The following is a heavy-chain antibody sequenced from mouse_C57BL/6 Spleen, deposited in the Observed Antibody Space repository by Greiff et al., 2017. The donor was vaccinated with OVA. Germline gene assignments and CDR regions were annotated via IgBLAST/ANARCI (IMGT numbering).Heavy chain of an antibody. J-gene: IGHJ4*01. CDR1: GYAFSSSW. CDR2: IYPGDGDT. CDR3: ARPYLLYYAMDY. Sequence: VQLQQSGPELVKPGASVKISCKASGYAFSSSWMNWVKQRPGKGLEWIGRIYPGDGDTNYNGKFKGKATLTADKSSSTAYMHLSSLTSEYSAVYFCARPYLLYYAMDYWGQGTSVTVSS. V-gene: IGHV1-82*01. D-gene: IGHD2-1*01.